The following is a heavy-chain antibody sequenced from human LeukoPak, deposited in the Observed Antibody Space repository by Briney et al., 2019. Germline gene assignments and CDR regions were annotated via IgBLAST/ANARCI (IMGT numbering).Heavy chain of an antibody. Sequence: GGSLRLSCAASGFTFSSYWMNWVRQAPGKGLEWVSSISSSSSYIYYADSVKGRFTISRDNARNSLYLQMNSLRAEDTAVYYCARDGSGYDDAFDIWGQGTMVTVSS. J-gene: IGHJ3*02. CDR3: ARDGSGYDDAFDI. V-gene: IGHV3-21*01. CDR1: GFTFSSYW. CDR2: ISSSSSYI. D-gene: IGHD3-10*01.